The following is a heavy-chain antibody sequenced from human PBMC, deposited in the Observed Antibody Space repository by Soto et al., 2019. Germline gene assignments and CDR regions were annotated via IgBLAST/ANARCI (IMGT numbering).Heavy chain of an antibody. D-gene: IGHD3-22*01. CDR1: GGSISSGDY. V-gene: IGHV4-30-4*01. CDR3: ARTKYYYDSTAYIFDY. Sequence: PSETLSLTCTVSGGSISSGDYWSWIRQPPGKGLEWIGYIYHSGGPYYNPSLNSRATMSVDTSRNQFSLKLSSVSAADTAVYYCARTKYYYDSTAYIFDYWGQGALVTVSS. CDR2: IYHSGGP. J-gene: IGHJ4*02.